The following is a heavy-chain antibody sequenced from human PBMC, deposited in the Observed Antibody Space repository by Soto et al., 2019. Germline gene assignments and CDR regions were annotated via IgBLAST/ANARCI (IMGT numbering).Heavy chain of an antibody. Sequence: TLSLTCTVSGGSISSGDYYWSWIRQPPGKGLEWIGYIYYSGSTYYNPSLKSRVTISVDTSKNQFSLKLSSVTAADTAVYYCARTHIVVEELDYWGQGTLVTVSS. D-gene: IGHD2-21*01. J-gene: IGHJ4*02. CDR3: ARTHIVVEELDY. CDR1: GGSISSGDYY. V-gene: IGHV4-30-4*01. CDR2: IYYSGST.